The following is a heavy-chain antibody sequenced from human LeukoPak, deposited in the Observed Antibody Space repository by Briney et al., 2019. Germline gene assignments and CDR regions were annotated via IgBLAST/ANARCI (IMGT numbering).Heavy chain of an antibody. V-gene: IGHV4-59*01. Sequence: SETLSLTCTVSGGSISSYYWSWIRQPPGKGLEWIGYIYYSGSTNYNPSLKSRVTISVDTSKNQFSLKLSSVTAADTAVYYCARDRGEFDYWGQGTLVTVSS. CDR2: IYYSGST. CDR3: ARDRGEFDY. D-gene: IGHD2-21*01. J-gene: IGHJ4*02. CDR1: GGSISSYY.